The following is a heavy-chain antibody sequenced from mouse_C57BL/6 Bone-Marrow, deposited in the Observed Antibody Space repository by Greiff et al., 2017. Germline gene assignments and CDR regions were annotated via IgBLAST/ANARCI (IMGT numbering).Heavy chain of an antibody. D-gene: IGHD2-4*01. CDR2: IYPGDGET. Sequence: VQLVESGPELVKPGASVKISCKASGYAFSSSWMNWVKQRPGTGLEWIGRIYPGDGETNYNGKFKGKATLTADKSSSTAYMQLSSLTSEDSAVYFCARSGDYGFWYFDVWGTGTTVTVSS. CDR1: GYAFSSSW. V-gene: IGHV1-82*01. J-gene: IGHJ1*03. CDR3: ARSGDYGFWYFDV.